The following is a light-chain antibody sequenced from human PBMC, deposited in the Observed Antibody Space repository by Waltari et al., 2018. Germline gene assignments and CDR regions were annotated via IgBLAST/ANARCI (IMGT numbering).Light chain of an antibody. V-gene: IGKV4-1*01. Sequence: DIVMTQSPDSLAVSLGERATINCKSSQRVLYRSNNKNYLAWYQQKPGQPPKLLIYWASTRESGVPDQFSGSGSGTDFTLTISSLQAEDVAVYYCQQYYSAPYTFGQGTKLEIK. J-gene: IGKJ2*01. CDR1: QRVLYRSNNKNY. CDR3: QQYYSAPYT. CDR2: WAS.